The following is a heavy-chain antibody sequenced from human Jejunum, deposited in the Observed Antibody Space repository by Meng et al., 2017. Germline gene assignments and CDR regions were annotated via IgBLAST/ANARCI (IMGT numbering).Heavy chain of an antibody. CDR2: IYYSGST. CDR1: GCSISSGDYS. J-gene: IGHJ4*02. Sequence: QVQLQESGPGLVKPSQALSLTCTFSGCSISSGDYSWSWIRQPPGKGLEWSGYIYYSGSTYYNPSLKSRVTISVDTSKNQFSLKLSSVTAADTAVYYCARTYADYPSYYFDYWGQGTLVTVSS. CDR3: ARTYADYPSYYFDY. V-gene: IGHV4-30-4*01. D-gene: IGHD4-17*01.